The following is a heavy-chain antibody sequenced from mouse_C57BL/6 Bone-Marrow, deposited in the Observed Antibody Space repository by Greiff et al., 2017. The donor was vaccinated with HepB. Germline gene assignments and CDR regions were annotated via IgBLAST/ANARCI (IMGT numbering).Heavy chain of an antibody. CDR3: AIGYGSSHWYFDV. D-gene: IGHD1-1*01. Sequence: VQLQESGAELVKPGASVKMSCKASGYTFTTYPIEWMKQNHGKSLEWIGNFHPYNDDTKYNEKFKGKATLTVEKSSSTVYLELSRLTSDDSAVYYCAIGYGSSHWYFDVWGTGTTVTVSS. V-gene: IGHV1-47*01. J-gene: IGHJ1*03. CDR2: FHPYNDDT. CDR1: GYTFTTYP.